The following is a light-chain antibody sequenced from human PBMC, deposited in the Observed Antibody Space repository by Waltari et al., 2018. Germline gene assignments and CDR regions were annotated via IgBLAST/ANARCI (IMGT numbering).Light chain of an antibody. CDR3: QQYEAFPVT. Sequence: DIQMTQSPSPLSASVGARVTITCRASQSVNRWLAWYQQKPGKAPKLLISKASSLQNGVAPRLSGGGSGKEFTLTISNLQPDDSSTYDCQQYEAFPVTFGHGTKVAIK. CDR2: KAS. CDR1: QSVNRW. J-gene: IGKJ1*01. V-gene: IGKV1-5*03.